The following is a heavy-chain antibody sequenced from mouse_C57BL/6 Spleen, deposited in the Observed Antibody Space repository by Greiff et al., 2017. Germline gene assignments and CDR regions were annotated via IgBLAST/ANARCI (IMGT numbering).Heavy chain of an antibody. J-gene: IGHJ2*01. CDR2: IYPGSGNT. D-gene: IGHD2-4*01. Sequence: QVQLQQSGAELVRPGASVKLSCKASGYTFTDYYINWVKQRPGQGLEWIARIYPGSGNTYYNEKFKGKATLTAEKSSRTAYMQLSSLTSEDSAVYFCARHDYDRGYFDYWGQGTTLTVSS. CDR1: GYTFTDYY. V-gene: IGHV1-76*01. CDR3: ARHDYDRGYFDY.